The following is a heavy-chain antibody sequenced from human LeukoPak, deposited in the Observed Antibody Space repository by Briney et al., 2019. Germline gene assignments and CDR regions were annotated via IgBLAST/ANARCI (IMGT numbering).Heavy chain of an antibody. CDR2: IYSGGST. V-gene: IGHV3-53*01. J-gene: IGHJ4*02. CDR3: ARDLSMATII. CDR1: GFTVSSNY. D-gene: IGHD5-24*01. Sequence: GGSLRLSCAASGFTVSSNYMSWVRQAPGKGLEWVSVIYSGGSTYYADSVKGRFTISRDNSKKTLYLQMNSLRAEDTAVYYCARDLSMATIIWGQGTLVTVSS.